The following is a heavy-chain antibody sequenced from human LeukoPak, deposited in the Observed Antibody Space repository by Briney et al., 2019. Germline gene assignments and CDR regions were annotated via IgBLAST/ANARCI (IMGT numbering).Heavy chain of an antibody. D-gene: IGHD2-15*01. J-gene: IGHJ5*02. CDR2: MKFDGSEE. Sequence: GGSLRLSCAASGFTFSSYWMNWVRQAPGKGLEWVADMKFDGSEEYYVASVKGRFTISSDNAKNSLYLQMNSLRVDDTAVYYCARWARYCSSGSCYSWFDPWGQGTLVTVSS. V-gene: IGHV3-7*01. CDR3: ARWARYCSSGSCYSWFDP. CDR1: GFTFSSYW.